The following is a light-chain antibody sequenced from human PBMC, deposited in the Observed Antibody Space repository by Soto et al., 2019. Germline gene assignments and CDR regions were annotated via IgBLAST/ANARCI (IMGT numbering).Light chain of an antibody. J-gene: IGLJ2*01. CDR1: SSDVGGYNY. CDR3: CSYAGNYTRV. Sequence: QSALTQPRSVSGSPGQSVTISCTGTSSDVGGYNYVSWYQQHPGKAPKLMIYDVSKRPSGVPDRFSGSKSGNTASLTISGLQAEDEADYYCCSYAGNYTRVFGGGTKVTVL. V-gene: IGLV2-11*01. CDR2: DVS.